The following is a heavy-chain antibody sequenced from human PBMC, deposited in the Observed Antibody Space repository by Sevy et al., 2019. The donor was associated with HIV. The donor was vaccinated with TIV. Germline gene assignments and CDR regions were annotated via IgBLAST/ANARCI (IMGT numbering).Heavy chain of an antibody. J-gene: IGHJ4*02. V-gene: IGHV3-15*01. CDR1: GFTFSNAW. CDR3: TTDLKKRGRSALLDY. Sequence: GGSLRLSCAASGFTFSNAWMSWVRQAPGKGLEWVGRIKSKTDGGTTDYAAPVKGRFTILRDDSKNILYLQMNSLKTEDTAIYYCTTDLKKRGRSALLDYWGQGTLVTNSS. CDR2: IKSKTDGGTT. D-gene: IGHD3-10*01.